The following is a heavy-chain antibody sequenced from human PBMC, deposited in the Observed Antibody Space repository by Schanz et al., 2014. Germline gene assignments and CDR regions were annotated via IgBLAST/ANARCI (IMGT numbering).Heavy chain of an antibody. CDR2: ITAYNGAT. D-gene: IGHD5-12*01. J-gene: IGHJ4*02. V-gene: IGHV1-18*01. Sequence: QVQLVQSGTEVKKPGASVKVSCKASGGTFSTYTISWVRQAPGQGLEWMGWITAYNGATNYALKLQGRVTMTTDTSTGTAYMDLRSLRSDDTAVYYCARDFSAYVGSYFDYWGQGTLVTVSS. CDR3: ARDFSAYVGSYFDY. CDR1: GGTFSTYT.